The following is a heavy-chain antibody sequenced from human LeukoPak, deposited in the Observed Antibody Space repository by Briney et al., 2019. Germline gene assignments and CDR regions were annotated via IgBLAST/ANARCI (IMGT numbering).Heavy chain of an antibody. J-gene: IGHJ4*02. Sequence: PGGSLRLSCAASGFSVSTSYMSWARHAPGKGLEYVSVLYISGDTYYAESVKGRFTISRDKSKSTLCLQMNSLRAEDTAVYYCAKQLGYCSDGSCYFPYWGEGTLVSVSS. D-gene: IGHD2-15*01. CDR3: AKQLGYCSDGSCYFPY. V-gene: IGHV3-53*01. CDR1: GFSVSTSY. CDR2: LYISGDT.